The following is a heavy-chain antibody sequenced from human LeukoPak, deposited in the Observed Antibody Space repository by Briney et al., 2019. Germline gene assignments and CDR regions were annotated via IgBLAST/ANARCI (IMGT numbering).Heavy chain of an antibody. J-gene: IGHJ6*03. CDR1: GGSISSYY. CDR3: ARGRIMITFGGVIVPIDYYYYMDV. V-gene: IGHV4-59*01. Sequence: SETLSLTCTVSGGSISSYYWSWIRQPPGKGLEWIGYIYYSGSTNYNPSLKSRVTISVDTSKNQFSLKLSSVTAADTAVYYCARGRIMITFGGVIVPIDYYYYMDVWGKGTTVTVSS. CDR2: IYYSGST. D-gene: IGHD3-16*02.